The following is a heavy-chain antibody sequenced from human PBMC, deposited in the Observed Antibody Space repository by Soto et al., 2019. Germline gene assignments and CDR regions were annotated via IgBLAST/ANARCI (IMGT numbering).Heavy chain of an antibody. CDR2: ISSSGSTI. CDR1: GFTLSSYA. CDR3: ARDRGSSWFDY. D-gene: IGHD6-13*01. J-gene: IGHJ4*02. Sequence: PGGSLRLSCAASGFTLSSYAMSWVRQAPGKGLEWVSYISSSGSTIYYADSVKGRFTISRDNAKNSLYLQMNSLRAEDTAVYYCARDRGSSWFDYWGQGTLVTVSS. V-gene: IGHV3-48*03.